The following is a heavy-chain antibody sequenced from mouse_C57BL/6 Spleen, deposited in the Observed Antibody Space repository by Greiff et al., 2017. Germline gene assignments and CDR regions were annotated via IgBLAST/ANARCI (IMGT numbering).Heavy chain of an antibody. CDR3: VKAVPPYEFAY. D-gene: IGHD2-3*01. V-gene: IGHV7-4*01. Sequence: EVKLVESGGGLVQPAASLRLTCAVSGFSFTDYYLSWVRQPPGKAPEWLALIRNKANGYTTEYTASVKGRFTLSRYNSQNILYLQMNTLRAEDSATYYCVKAVPPYEFAYWGQGTLVTVSA. CDR2: IRNKANGYTT. J-gene: IGHJ3*01. CDR1: GFSFTDYY.